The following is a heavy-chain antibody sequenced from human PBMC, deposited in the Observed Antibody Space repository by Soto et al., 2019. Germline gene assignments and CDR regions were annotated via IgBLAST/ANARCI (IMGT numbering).Heavy chain of an antibody. CDR3: ARDIVVVPAAPVGYYYYGMDV. J-gene: IGHJ6*02. Sequence: SQTLSLTCAISGDSVSGNSAAWNWIRQSPSRGLEWLGRTYYRSKWYNDYAVSVKSRITINPDTSKNQFSLQLNSVTPEDTAVYYCARDIVVVPAAPVGYYYYGMDVWGQGTTVTVSS. V-gene: IGHV6-1*01. CDR1: GDSVSGNSAA. D-gene: IGHD2-2*01. CDR2: TYYRSKWYN.